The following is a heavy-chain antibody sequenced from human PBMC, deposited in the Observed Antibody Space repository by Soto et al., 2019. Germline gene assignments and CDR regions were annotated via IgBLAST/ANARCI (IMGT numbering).Heavy chain of an antibody. CDR1: GFTFSSSE. CDR2: ISSSGSTI. J-gene: IGHJ6*02. V-gene: IGHV3-48*03. CDR3: ARDHKGGYYYYGMDV. Sequence: EVQLVESGGGLVQPGGSLRLSCAASGFTFSSSEMNWVRQAPGKGLEWVSYISSSGSTIYYADSVKGRFTISRDNAKNSLYLQMNSLRAEDTAVYYCARDHKGGYYYYGMDVWGQGTTVTVSS.